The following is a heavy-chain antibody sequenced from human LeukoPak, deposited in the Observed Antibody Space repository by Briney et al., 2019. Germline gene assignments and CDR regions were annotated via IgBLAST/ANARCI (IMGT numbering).Heavy chain of an antibody. Sequence: AGGSLRLSCAASGFTLSSYAMSWVRQAPGKGLEWVSAISGSGGSTYYADSVKGRFTISRDNSKNTLYLQMNSLRAEDTAVYYCAKDLLWSPVFYWGQGPLVTVSS. CDR1: GFTLSSYA. J-gene: IGHJ4*02. D-gene: IGHD3-10*01. CDR2: ISGSGGST. CDR3: AKDLLWSPVFY. V-gene: IGHV3-23*01.